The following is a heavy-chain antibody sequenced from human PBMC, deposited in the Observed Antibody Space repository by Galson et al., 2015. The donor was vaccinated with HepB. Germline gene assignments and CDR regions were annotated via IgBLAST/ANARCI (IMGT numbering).Heavy chain of an antibody. Sequence: SLRLSCAASGFTFSDYYMSWIRQAPGKGLEWVSYISSSGSTIYYADSVKGRFTISRDNAKNSLYLQMNSLRAEDTAVYYCARDRWLQFNASPYHDYWGQGTLVTVSS. CDR2: ISSSGSTI. CDR1: GFTFSDYY. J-gene: IGHJ4*02. V-gene: IGHV3-11*01. D-gene: IGHD5-24*01. CDR3: ARDRWLQFNASPYHDY.